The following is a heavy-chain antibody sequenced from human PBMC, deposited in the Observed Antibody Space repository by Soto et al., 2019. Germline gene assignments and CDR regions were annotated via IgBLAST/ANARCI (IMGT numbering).Heavy chain of an antibody. CDR2: IKQDGSEK. V-gene: IGHV3-7*01. Sequence: GGSLRLSCAASGFTFSSYWMSWVRQASGKGLEWVANIKQDGSEKYYVDSVKGRFTLSRDNAKNSLQLQMSSLRDEDTAIYFCARVAYGNGWIFDYWGQGTLVTVSS. J-gene: IGHJ4*01. CDR1: GFTFSSYW. D-gene: IGHD6-19*01. CDR3: ARVAYGNGWIFDY.